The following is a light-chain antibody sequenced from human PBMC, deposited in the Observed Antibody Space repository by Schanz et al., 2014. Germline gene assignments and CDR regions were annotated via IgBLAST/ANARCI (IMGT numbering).Light chain of an antibody. CDR1: QSVSSNN. CDR3: QQYGSSPRT. Sequence: EIVLTQSPGTLSLSPGERVILSCRASQSVSSNNLAWYQQKPGQAPRLLIYGASSRATGIPDRFSGSGSGTDFTLTISRLEPEDFVVYYCQQYGSSPRTFGQGTKLEIK. J-gene: IGKJ2*01. V-gene: IGKV3-20*01. CDR2: GAS.